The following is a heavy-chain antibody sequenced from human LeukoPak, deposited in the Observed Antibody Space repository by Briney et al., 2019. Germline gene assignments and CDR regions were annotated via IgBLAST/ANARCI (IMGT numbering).Heavy chain of an antibody. Sequence: GESLKISCKGSGYTFTTYWIGWVRQMPGKGLEWMGIIYPGDSDTRYSPSFQGQVTISADKSISTAYLQWSSLKASDTAMYYCAIRLYSTGFDPWGQGTLVTVSS. CDR1: GYTFTTYW. V-gene: IGHV5-51*01. CDR2: IYPGDSDT. CDR3: AIRLYSTGFDP. D-gene: IGHD6-13*01. J-gene: IGHJ5*02.